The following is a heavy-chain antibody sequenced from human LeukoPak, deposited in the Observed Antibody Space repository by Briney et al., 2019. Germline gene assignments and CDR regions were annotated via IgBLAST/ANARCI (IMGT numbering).Heavy chain of an antibody. J-gene: IGHJ4*02. CDR2: INWNGGST. Sequence: GGSLRLSCAASGFTFSIYAMSWVRQAPGKGLEWVSGINWNGGSTGYADPVKGRFTISRDNAKNSLYLQMNSLRAEDTALYYCARRDRYNWNDLDYWGQGTLVTVSS. V-gene: IGHV3-20*04. CDR1: GFTFSIYA. CDR3: ARRDRYNWNDLDY. D-gene: IGHD1-20*01.